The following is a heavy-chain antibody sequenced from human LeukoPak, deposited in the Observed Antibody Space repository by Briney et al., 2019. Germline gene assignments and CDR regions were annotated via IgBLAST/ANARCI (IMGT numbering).Heavy chain of an antibody. J-gene: IGHJ4*02. D-gene: IGHD2-15*01. CDR3: ARGIVVVVGASDHFDY. CDR2: ISPDGSDK. Sequence: PGGSLRLSCAASGFTFSVYWMSWVRQAPGKGLERVGTISPDGSDKYYVDSVKGRFTISRDNAKTSLYLQINSLRADDTALYFCARGIVVVVGASDHFDYWGQGTLITVSS. CDR1: GFTFSVYW. V-gene: IGHV3-7*01.